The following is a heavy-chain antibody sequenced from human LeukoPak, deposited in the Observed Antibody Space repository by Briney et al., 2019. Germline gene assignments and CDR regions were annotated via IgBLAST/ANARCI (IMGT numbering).Heavy chain of an antibody. J-gene: IGHJ4*02. CDR1: GYTFTGYY. V-gene: IGHV1-2*02. D-gene: IGHD3-9*01. CDR3: ASPGSSYDVLTGPGYCDY. Sequence: ASVKVSCEASGYTFTGYYMHWVRQAPGQGLEWMGWINPNSGDTNYAQKFQGRVTMTRDTSISTAYMDLSRLTSDDTAVYYCASPGSSYDVLTGPGYCDYWGQGTLVTVSS. CDR2: INPNSGDT.